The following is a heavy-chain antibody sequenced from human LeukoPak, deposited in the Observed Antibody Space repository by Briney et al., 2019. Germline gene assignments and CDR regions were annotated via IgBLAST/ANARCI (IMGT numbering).Heavy chain of an antibody. D-gene: IGHD5/OR15-5a*01. V-gene: IGHV1-18*01. CDR1: GYTFTNYG. J-gene: IGHJ4*02. CDR2: VSAYADDT. CDR3: ARDCIGCLGFDY. Sequence: ASVKVSCKASGYTFTNYGISWVRQAPGRGLEWMGWVSAYADDTNYVQKFRGRITMTTDTSTSTAYVELRSLRSDDTAVYYCARDCIGCLGFDYWGQGTLVTVSS.